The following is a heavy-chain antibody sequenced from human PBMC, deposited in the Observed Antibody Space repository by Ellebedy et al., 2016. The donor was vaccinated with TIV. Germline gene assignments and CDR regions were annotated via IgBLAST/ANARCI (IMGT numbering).Heavy chain of an antibody. CDR2: IYPGDSDT. CDR3: ARRMVRGGIRYDMDV. D-gene: IGHD3-10*01. Sequence: GESLKISCQASGYSFTNYWIGWVRQMPGKGLEWMGIIYPGDSDTRYSPSFEGQVTISVDKSISTAYLQWNSLKASDTATYYCARRMVRGGIRYDMDVWGQGTTVTVSS. J-gene: IGHJ6*02. V-gene: IGHV5-51*01. CDR1: GYSFTNYW.